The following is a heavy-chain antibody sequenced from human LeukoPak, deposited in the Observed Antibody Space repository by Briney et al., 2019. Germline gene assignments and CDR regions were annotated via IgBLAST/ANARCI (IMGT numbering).Heavy chain of an antibody. Sequence: ASVKVSCKASGYTFTAYYMHWVRQAPGQGLEWMGWINPTSGDTKYAQKFQDRVTMTRDTSISTAYMELSRLTSDDPAVYYCARDRGSGYIILDFWGPGTLVTVSS. CDR2: INPTSGDT. V-gene: IGHV1-2*02. CDR1: GYTFTAYY. J-gene: IGHJ4*02. CDR3: ARDRGSGYIILDF. D-gene: IGHD5-24*01.